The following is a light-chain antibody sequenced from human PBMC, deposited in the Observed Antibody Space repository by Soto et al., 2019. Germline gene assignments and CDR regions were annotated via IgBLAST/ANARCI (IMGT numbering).Light chain of an antibody. CDR3: MQSLRAPHT. CDR2: LGS. V-gene: IGKV2-28*01. Sequence: DIVMTQSPLSLPVTPGEPASISCRSSQSLLHSNGVNYLDWFLQKQGQSPQVLIYLGSNRASGVPDRFSGGGSGTDFTLKISRVEAEDVGVYYCMQSLRAPHTFGQGNKLEIK. J-gene: IGKJ2*01. CDR1: QSLLHSNGVNY.